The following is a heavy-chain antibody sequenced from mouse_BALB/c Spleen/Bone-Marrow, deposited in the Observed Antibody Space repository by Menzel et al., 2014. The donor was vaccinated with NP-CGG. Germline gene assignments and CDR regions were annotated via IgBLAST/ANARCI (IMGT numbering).Heavy chain of an antibody. V-gene: IGHV3-8*02. CDR3: ASGGPTMITYYAMDY. CDR1: GDSITSGY. D-gene: IGHD2-4*01. CDR2: INFSGST. J-gene: IGHJ4*01. Sequence: EVQVVESGPSLVKPSQTLSLTCSVTGDSITSGYWNWIRKFPANKLEYMGYINFSGSTYYNPSLKSRISITRDTSKNQYYLQLNSVTTEDTATYYCASGGPTMITYYAMDYWGQGTSVTVSS.